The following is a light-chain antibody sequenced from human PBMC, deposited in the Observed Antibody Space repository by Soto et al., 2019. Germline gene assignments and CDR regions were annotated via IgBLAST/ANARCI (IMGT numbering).Light chain of an antibody. V-gene: IGKV1-5*01. CDR3: QHYHSQSIT. J-gene: IGKJ4*01. CDR2: AAS. CDR1: ENICKF. Sequence: DILLIQSPATLSASVGDRITITCRASENICKFLAWYQQRSGSAPNLLIYAASDLERGVPSRFSGSGSGTEFTLTIGNLQPNDSATYFCQHYHSQSITFGGGTKVDVK.